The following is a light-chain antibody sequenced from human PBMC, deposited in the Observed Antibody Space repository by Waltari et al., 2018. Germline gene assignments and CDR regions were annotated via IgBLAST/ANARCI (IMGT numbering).Light chain of an antibody. CDR1: SGHSSNI. V-gene: IGLV4-69*01. CDR3: QTGGHGTWV. J-gene: IGLJ3*02. CDR2: VNSDGSH. Sequence: QLVLTQSPSASASLGASVKLTCTLSSGHSSNIIAWLQQQPEKGPRYLLKVNSDGSHSQGGDIPDRFSGSSSGAGRYLTISSVQSEDEADYYCQTGGHGTWVFGGGTTLTVL.